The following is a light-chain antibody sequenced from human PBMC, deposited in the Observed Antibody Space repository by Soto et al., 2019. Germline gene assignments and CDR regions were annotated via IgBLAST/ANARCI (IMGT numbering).Light chain of an antibody. CDR1: QSINSY. V-gene: IGKV1-39*01. CDR2: AAS. CDR3: QQSYSTPYT. J-gene: IGKJ2*01. Sequence: DIQMTQSPSSLSASVGDRVTITCRASQSINSYLNWYQQKPGKSPKLLIYAASSLQSGVPSRFSGSGSATDFTLTISSLQPEDFATYYCQQSYSTPYTFGQGTKLEIK.